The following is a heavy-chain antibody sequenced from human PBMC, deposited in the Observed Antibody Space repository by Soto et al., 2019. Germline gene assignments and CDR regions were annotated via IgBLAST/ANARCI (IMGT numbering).Heavy chain of an antibody. CDR1: GFTFSNYA. J-gene: IGHJ4*02. CDR3: ARGHASGYSYVQWDY. Sequence: LRLSCAVSGFTFSNYALSWVRQAPGKGLEWVSLISGSGDKIYYADSVKGRFTISRDNSKNTLYLQMNSLRAEDTAIYYCARGHASGYSYVQWDYWGQGTLVTVSS. D-gene: IGHD5-18*01. CDR2: ISGSGDKI. V-gene: IGHV3-23*01.